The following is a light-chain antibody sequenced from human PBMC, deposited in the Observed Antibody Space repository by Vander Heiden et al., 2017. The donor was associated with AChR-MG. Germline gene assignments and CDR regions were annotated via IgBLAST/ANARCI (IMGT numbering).Light chain of an antibody. CDR1: QSVFNNY. CDR2: GAS. CDR3: QQYGSSPYT. J-gene: IGKJ2*01. Sequence: ELVLTQSPRTLSLSPGERATLSCRASQSVFNNYLAWYQQKPGQAPRLVIYGASSRATGIPDRFSGTGSGTDFTLTISRLEPDDFAVYFCQQYGSSPYTFGQGTKLEIK. V-gene: IGKV3-20*01.